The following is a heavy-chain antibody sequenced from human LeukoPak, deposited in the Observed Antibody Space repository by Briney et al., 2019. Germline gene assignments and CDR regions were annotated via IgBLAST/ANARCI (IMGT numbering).Heavy chain of an antibody. CDR3: ARDREIFIAAAGTVSFDI. Sequence: ASVKVSCKASGYTFTSYGISWVRQAPGQGLEWMGWISAYNGNTNYAQELQGRVTTTTDTSTSTAYMELRSLRSDDTAVYYCARDREIFIAAAGTVSFDIWGQGTMVTVSS. D-gene: IGHD6-13*01. J-gene: IGHJ3*02. CDR2: ISAYNGNT. CDR1: GYTFTSYG. V-gene: IGHV1-18*01.